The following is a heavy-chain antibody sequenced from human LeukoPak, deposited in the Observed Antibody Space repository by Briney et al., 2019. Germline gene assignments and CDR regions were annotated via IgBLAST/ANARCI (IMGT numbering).Heavy chain of an antibody. V-gene: IGHV1-18*04. J-gene: IGHJ6*03. CDR2: ISAYNGST. Sequence: ASVKVSCKASGSTFTSNGISWVRQAHGPGLEWMGWISAYNGSTNYAQKLHGRVTMPTDTSTSTDYMELRSLRSDDTGVYYCAREEGRRYYYYCYMDVWGKGTTVTVSS. D-gene: IGHD1-1*01. CDR3: AREEGRRYYYYCYMDV. CDR1: GSTFTSNG.